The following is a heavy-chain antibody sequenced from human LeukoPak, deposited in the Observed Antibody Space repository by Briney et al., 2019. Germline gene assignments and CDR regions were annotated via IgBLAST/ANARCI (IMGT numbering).Heavy chain of an antibody. V-gene: IGHV3-74*01. CDR3: VRGGPSTWS. CDR2: ISDDGSDT. Sequence: GGSLRLSCAASGFTFKLYWMHWVRQVPGKRPVWVSRISDDGSDTIYADSVRGRFTISRGDAKNTVYLQMNNLRAEDTAVYYCVRGGPSTWSWGQGTLVTVSS. D-gene: IGHD2-15*01. CDR1: GFTFKLYW. J-gene: IGHJ5*02.